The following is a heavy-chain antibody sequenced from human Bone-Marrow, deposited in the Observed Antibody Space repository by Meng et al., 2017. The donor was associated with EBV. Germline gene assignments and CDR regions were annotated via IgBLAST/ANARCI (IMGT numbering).Heavy chain of an antibody. J-gene: IGHJ4*02. V-gene: IGHV1-2*06. CDR1: GYTFTGYY. D-gene: IGHD5-18*01. Sequence: QVQLVQSGAEVXXXXXSVKVSXXXSGYTFTGYYMHWVRQAPGQGLEWMGRINPNSGGTNYAQKFQGRVTMTRDTSISTAYMELSRLRSDDTAVYYCATERLAVVQKVTSLASWGQGTLVTVSS. CDR3: ATERLAVVQKVTSLAS. CDR2: INPNSGGT.